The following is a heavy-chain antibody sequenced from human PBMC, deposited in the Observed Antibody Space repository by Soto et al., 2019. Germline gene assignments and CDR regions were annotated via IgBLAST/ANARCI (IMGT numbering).Heavy chain of an antibody. Sequence: GASVKVSCKASGGTFSSYAISWVRQAPGQGLEWVGGIIPIFGTANYAQKFQGRVTITADESTSTAYMELSSLRSEDTAVYYCASERVTGTTWRWFDPWGQGTLVTVSS. J-gene: IGHJ5*02. D-gene: IGHD1-7*01. CDR2: IIPIFGTA. CDR3: ASERVTGTTWRWFDP. V-gene: IGHV1-69*13. CDR1: GGTFSSYA.